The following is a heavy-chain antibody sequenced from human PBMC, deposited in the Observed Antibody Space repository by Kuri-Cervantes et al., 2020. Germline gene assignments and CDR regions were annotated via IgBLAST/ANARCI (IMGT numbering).Heavy chain of an antibody. CDR1: GFTFSGSA. V-gene: IGHV3-73*01. CDR3: SRAYCSSSSCSDWYSDL. J-gene: IGHJ2*01. Sequence: GESLKISCAASGFTFSGSAMHWVRQASGKGLEWLGRIRSTGNSYATAYAASVRGRFTISRDDSKNTAYLQMNSLKTEDTALYYCSRAYCSSSSCSDWYSDLWGRGTLVTVSS. CDR2: IRSTGNSYAT. D-gene: IGHD2-2*01.